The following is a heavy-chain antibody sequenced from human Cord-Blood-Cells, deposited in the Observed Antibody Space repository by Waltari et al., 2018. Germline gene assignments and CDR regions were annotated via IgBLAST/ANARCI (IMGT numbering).Heavy chain of an antibody. CDR2: ISYDGSNK. CDR3: ARDNARFFDY. CDR1: GFPFHRYA. J-gene: IGHJ4*02. V-gene: IGHV3-30-3*01. Sequence: VQLVESGGGVVQPGRSLGLSCSASGFPFHRYALPWVRQAPGKGLEWVAVISYDGSNKYYADSVKGRFTISRDNSKNTLYLQMNSLRAEDTAVYYCARDNARFFDYWGQGTLVTVSS.